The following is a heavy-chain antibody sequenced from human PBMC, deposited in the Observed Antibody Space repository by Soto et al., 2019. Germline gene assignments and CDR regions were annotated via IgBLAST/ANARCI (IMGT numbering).Heavy chain of an antibody. D-gene: IGHD6-13*01. CDR3: ARDSGIAAAGTGVPSFDY. V-gene: IGHV1-69*13. CDR2: IIPIFGTA. CDR1: GGTFSSYT. Sequence: GASVKVSCKASGGTFSSYTISWVRQAPGQGLEWMGGIIPIFGTANYAQKFQGRVTITADESTSTAYMELSSLRSEDTAVYYCARDSGIAAAGTGVPSFDYWGQGTLVTVSS. J-gene: IGHJ4*02.